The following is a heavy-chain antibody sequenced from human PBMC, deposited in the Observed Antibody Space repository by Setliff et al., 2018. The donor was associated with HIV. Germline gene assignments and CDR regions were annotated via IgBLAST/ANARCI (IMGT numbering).Heavy chain of an antibody. CDR3: ARDIRGSRAIDL. V-gene: IGHV4-59*02. Sequence: SETLSLTCTVSGDSVNTHFWTWIRQPPGKGLECIGSFSYTGTTNYNPSLKSRVTISVDTSKNQFSLKLGSVTAADTAVYYCARDIRGSRAIDLWGQGTLVTVSS. CDR2: FSYTGTT. D-gene: IGHD6-13*01. CDR1: GDSVNTHF. J-gene: IGHJ5*02.